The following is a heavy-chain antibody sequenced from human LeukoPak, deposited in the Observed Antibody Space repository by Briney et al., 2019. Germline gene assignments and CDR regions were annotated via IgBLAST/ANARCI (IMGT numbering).Heavy chain of an antibody. CDR3: ARSRDSSGYYYLI. Sequence: ESLKISSEASGYTFTNYWIAWVRQMPGKGLEWMGIIYPDDSDTKYSPSFQGQVTISADKSISTAYLQWSSLKAADTAMYYCARSRDSSGYYYLIWGQGTLVTVSS. J-gene: IGHJ4*02. V-gene: IGHV5-51*01. D-gene: IGHD3-22*01. CDR1: GYTFTNYW. CDR2: IYPDDSDT.